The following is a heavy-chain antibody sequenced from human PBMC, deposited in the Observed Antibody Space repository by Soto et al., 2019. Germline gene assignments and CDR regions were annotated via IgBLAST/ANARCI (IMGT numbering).Heavy chain of an antibody. Sequence: GGSLRLSCAASGFTFSSYGMHWVRQAPGKGLEWVAVISYDGSNKYYADSVKGRFTISRDNSKNTLYLQMNSLRAEDTAVYYCAKDFRLWSGYYVYYYYYYGMDVWGQGTTVTVSS. CDR3: AKDFRLWSGYYVYYYYYYGMDV. V-gene: IGHV3-30*18. CDR2: ISYDGSNK. CDR1: GFTFSSYG. D-gene: IGHD3-3*01. J-gene: IGHJ6*02.